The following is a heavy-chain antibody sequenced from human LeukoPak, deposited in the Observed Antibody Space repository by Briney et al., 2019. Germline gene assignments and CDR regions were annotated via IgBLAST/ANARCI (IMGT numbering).Heavy chain of an antibody. V-gene: IGHV3-23*01. CDR3: AKGRYSSSWYSDY. CDR1: GFTFSSYA. D-gene: IGHD6-13*01. J-gene: IGHJ4*02. CDR2: ISGSGDST. Sequence: GGSLRLSCAASGFTFSSYAMSWVRQAPGKGLEWVSTISGSGDSTYSADSVKGRFTISRDNSKNTLYLQMSSLRAEDTALYYCAKGRYSSSWYSDYWGQGTLVTVSS.